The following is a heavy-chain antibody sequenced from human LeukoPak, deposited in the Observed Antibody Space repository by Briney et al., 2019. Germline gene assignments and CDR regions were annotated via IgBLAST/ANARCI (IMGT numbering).Heavy chain of an antibody. CDR3: ARRHYYDSSGPVFDY. J-gene: IGHJ4*02. CDR2: INHSGST. V-gene: IGHV4-34*01. Sequence: PSETLSLTCAVYGGSFSGYYWSWIRQPPGKGLEWIGEINHSGSTNYNPSLKSRVTISVDTSKNQFSLKLSSVTAADTAVYYCARRHYYDSSGPVFDYWGQGTLVTVSS. CDR1: GGSFSGYY. D-gene: IGHD3-22*01.